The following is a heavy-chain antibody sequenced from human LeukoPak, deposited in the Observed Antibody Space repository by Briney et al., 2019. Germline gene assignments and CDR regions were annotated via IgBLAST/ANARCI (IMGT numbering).Heavy chain of an antibody. J-gene: IGHJ4*02. CDR1: GFTFGDYA. D-gene: IGHD6-13*01. V-gene: IGHV3-49*03. Sequence: GGSLRLSCTASGFTFGDYAMSWFRQAPGKGLEWVGFIRSKAYGGITEYAASVKGRFTISRDDSKSIAYLQMNSLKTEDTAVYYCTRRSWYPPNDYWGQGTLVTVSS. CDR3: TRRSWYPPNDY. CDR2: IRSKAYGGIT.